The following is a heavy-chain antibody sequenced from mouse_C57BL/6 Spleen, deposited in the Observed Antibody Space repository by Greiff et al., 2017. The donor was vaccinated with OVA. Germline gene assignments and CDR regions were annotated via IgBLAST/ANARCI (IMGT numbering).Heavy chain of an antibody. J-gene: IGHJ4*01. CDR1: GFTFSSYA. D-gene: IGHD1-1*01. V-gene: IGHV5-9-1*02. Sequence: EVMLVESGEGLVKPGGSLKLSCAASGFTFSSYAMSWVRQTPEKRLEWVAYISSGGDYIYYADTVKGRFTISRDNARNTLYLQMSSLKSEDTAMYYCTREVITTVVATGAMDYWGQGTSVTVSS. CDR2: ISSGGDYI. CDR3: TREVITTVVATGAMDY.